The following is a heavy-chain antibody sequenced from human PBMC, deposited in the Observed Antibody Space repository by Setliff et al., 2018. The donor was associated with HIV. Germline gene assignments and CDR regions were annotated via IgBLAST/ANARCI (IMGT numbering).Heavy chain of an antibody. CDR3: ATDAYPDSLTGPTPGAFDI. Sequence: SVKVSCKASGGTFSDFRITWVRQAPGQGLEWMGEITPFVGITNYAQKFQGRVTISADESTATAYIELSSLTSQDTAVYYCATDAYPDSLTGPTPGAFDIWGQGTMVTVSS. V-gene: IGHV1-69*10. CDR2: ITPFVGIT. J-gene: IGHJ3*02. CDR1: GGTFSDFR. D-gene: IGHD3-9*01.